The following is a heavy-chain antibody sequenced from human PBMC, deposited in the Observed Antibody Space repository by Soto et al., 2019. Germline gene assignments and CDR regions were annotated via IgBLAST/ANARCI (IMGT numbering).Heavy chain of an antibody. D-gene: IGHD5-12*01. CDR2: ISWNSGSI. Sequence: PGGSLRLSCAASGFTFDDYAMHWVRQAPGKGLEWVSGISWNSGSIGYADSVKGRFTISRDNAKNSLYLQMNSLRAEDTALYYCAKDIQSGLRLSQHDYWGQGTLVTVSS. CDR1: GFTFDDYA. V-gene: IGHV3-9*01. CDR3: AKDIQSGLRLSQHDY. J-gene: IGHJ4*02.